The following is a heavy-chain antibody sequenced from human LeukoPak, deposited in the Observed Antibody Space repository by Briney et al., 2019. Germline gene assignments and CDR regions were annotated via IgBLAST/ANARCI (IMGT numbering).Heavy chain of an antibody. CDR1: GYTFTSYG. J-gene: IGHJ3*02. Sequence: EASVKVSCKASGYTFTSYGISWVRQAPGQGLEWMGWISAYNGNTNYAQKFQGRVTITRDTSASTAYMELSSLRSEDTAVYYCARYPVAGTSAFDIWGQGTMVTVSS. D-gene: IGHD6-19*01. V-gene: IGHV1-18*01. CDR3: ARYPVAGTSAFDI. CDR2: ISAYNGNT.